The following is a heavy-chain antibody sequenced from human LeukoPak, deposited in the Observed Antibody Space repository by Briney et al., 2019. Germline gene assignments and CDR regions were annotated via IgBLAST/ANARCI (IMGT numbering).Heavy chain of an antibody. CDR3: ATEKAYGSGIRKHAFDI. Sequence: ASVKVSRKASGGTFSSYAISWVRQAPGQGLEWVGGIIPIFGTANYAQKFQGRVTITADESTSTAYMELSSLRSEDTAVYYCATEKAYGSGIRKHAFDIWGQGTMVTVSS. CDR2: IIPIFGTA. V-gene: IGHV1-69*13. J-gene: IGHJ3*02. D-gene: IGHD3-10*01. CDR1: GGTFSSYA.